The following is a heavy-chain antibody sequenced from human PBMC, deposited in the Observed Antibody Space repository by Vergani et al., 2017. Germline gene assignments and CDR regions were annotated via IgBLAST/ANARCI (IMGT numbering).Heavy chain of an antibody. V-gene: IGHV3-23*01. CDR1: GFTFSSYA. CDR2: ISGSGGRT. J-gene: IGHJ4*02. Sequence: EVQLLESGGGLVQPGGSLRLSCAASGFTFSSYAMSWVRQAPGKGLEWVSAISGSGGRTNYADSVKGRFTISRDNSKNTLYLQMNSLRSEDTAVYYCASHYYDSSGYYYGFDYWGQGTLVTVSS. D-gene: IGHD3-22*01. CDR3: ASHYYDSSGYYYGFDY.